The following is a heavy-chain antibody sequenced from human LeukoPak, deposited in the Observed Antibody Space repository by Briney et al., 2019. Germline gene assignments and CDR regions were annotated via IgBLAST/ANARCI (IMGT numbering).Heavy chain of an antibody. CDR2: ISYDGSNN. CDR1: GFTFSSYG. D-gene: IGHD6-13*01. J-gene: IGHJ4*02. V-gene: IGHV3-30*18. CDR3: AKDHSSSGSVDY. Sequence: GWALRLSCAASGFTFSSYGMHWVRQAPGKGREWVAVISYDGSNNYYSDSVKGRFTISRDDSKNALYLQMNSLRAEDTAVYYCAKDHSSSGSVDYWGQGTLVTVS.